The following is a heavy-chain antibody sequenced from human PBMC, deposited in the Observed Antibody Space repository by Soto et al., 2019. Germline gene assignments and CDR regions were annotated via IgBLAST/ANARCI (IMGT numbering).Heavy chain of an antibody. CDR3: ASDRFHRVRQYYYYYGMDD. J-gene: IGHJ6*02. CDR1: GGSISSYY. D-gene: IGHD2-21*01. Sequence: PSETLSLTCTLSGGSISSYYWSWIRQLPGKGLEWIGYIYYSGSTNHNPSLKSRVTISVDTSKNQFSLKLSSVTAADTAVSYCASDRFHRVRQYYYYYGMDDWGQGTTVTVSS. V-gene: IGHV4-59*01. CDR2: IYYSGST.